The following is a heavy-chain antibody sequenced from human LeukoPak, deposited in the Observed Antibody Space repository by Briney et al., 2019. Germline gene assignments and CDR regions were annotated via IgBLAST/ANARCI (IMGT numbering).Heavy chain of an antibody. V-gene: IGHV3-30*02. CDR2: IRYDGSNK. J-gene: IGHJ6*03. CDR1: GFTFSSYG. Sequence: GGSLRLSCAASGFTFSSYGMHWVRQAPGKGLEWVASIRYDGSNKYYADSVKGRFTISRDNSKNTLYLQMNSLRAEDTAVYYCAKVVGYCSSTSCPYYYYYMDVWGKGTTVTVSS. D-gene: IGHD2-2*01. CDR3: AKVVGYCSSTSCPYYYYYMDV.